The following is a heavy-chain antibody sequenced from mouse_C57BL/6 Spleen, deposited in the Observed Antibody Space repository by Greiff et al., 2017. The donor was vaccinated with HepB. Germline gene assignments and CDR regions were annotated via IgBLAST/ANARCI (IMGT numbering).Heavy chain of an antibody. CDR2: ISDGGSYT. CDR1: GFTFSSYA. D-gene: IGHD3-2*02. CDR3: ARAGGQLRGYAMDY. V-gene: IGHV5-4*03. J-gene: IGHJ4*01. Sequence: EVKLVESGGGLVKPGGSLKLSCAASGFTFSSYAMSWVRQTPEKRLEWVATISDGGSYTYYPDNVKGRFTISRDNAKNNLYLQMSHLKSEDTAMYYCARAGGQLRGYAMDYWGQGTSVTVSS.